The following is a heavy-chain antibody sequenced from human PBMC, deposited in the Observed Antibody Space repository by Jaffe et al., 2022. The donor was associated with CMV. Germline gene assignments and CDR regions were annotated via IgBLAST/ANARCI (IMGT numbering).Heavy chain of an antibody. J-gene: IGHJ3*02. CDR2: IYSDDN. V-gene: IGHV2-5*01. CDR3: AHRPSRPLSDAFDI. CDR1: GFSLSTPGVG. Sequence: QITLKESGPTLVKPTQTLTLACTFSGFSLSTPGVGVGWIRQPPGKALQWLALIYSDDNHYNPSLKTRLTITEDTSRNQVVLTMTNMDPVDTASYYCAHRPSRPLSDAFDIWGQGTMVTVSS.